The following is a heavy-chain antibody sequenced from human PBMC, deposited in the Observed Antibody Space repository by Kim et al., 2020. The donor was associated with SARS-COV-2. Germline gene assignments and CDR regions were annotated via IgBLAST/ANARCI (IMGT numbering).Heavy chain of an antibody. J-gene: IGHJ4*02. CDR2: IYYSGST. Sequence: SETLSLTCTVSGGSISSSSYYWGWIRQPPGKGLEWIGSIYYSGSTYYNPSLKSRVTISVDTSKNQFSLKLSSVTAADTAVYYCARHESLLRYFDWSKPLGGFDYWGQGTLVTVSS. D-gene: IGHD3-9*01. CDR3: ARHESLLRYFDWSKPLGGFDY. CDR1: GGSISSSSYY. V-gene: IGHV4-39*01.